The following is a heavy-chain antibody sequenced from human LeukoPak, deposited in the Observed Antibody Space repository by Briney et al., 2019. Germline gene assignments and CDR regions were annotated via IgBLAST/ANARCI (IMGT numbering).Heavy chain of an antibody. CDR1: TLALSDHF. CDR2: IWFDGSVK. V-gene: IGHV3-33*06. CDR3: AKDTAIQFLEPAF. J-gene: IGHJ4*02. Sequence: GGSLRLSCTASTLALSDHFIDWVRQAPGKGLEWVAAIWFDGSVKHYSDAVKGRFTISRDNSLDTLYLQMNSLRVEDTAMYYCAKDTAIQFLEPAFWGQGTLVTVSS. D-gene: IGHD3-3*01.